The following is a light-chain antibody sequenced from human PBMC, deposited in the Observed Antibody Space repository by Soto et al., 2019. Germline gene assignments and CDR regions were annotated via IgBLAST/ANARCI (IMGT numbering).Light chain of an antibody. CDR3: QQLNSYPPIT. V-gene: IGKV1-5*03. CDR1: ESISRW. CDR2: RAS. Sequence: DIQMTQSPSPLYASVGVRVTITCRASESISRWLAWYQQKPGKAPKLLIHRASTLEAGVPSRISGSGSGTEFTLTISSLQPDDFATYYCQQLNSYPPITCGQGTRLRL. J-gene: IGKJ5*01.